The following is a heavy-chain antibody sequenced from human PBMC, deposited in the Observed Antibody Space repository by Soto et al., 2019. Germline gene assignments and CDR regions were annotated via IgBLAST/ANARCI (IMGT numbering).Heavy chain of an antibody. Sequence: QVQLQESGPGLVKPSQTLSLTCTVSGGSISSGGYYWSWIRQHPGKGLAWIGYIYYSGSSYYNPSVKSPVNKSVDTSKMEFSLKLSSETAADTAVYYFARDRAPWNIVGYYGMDVWGQGTTVTVSS. J-gene: IGHJ6*02. CDR2: IYYSGSS. CDR1: GGSISSGGYY. CDR3: ARDRAPWNIVGYYGMDV. D-gene: IGHD3-22*01. V-gene: IGHV4-31*01.